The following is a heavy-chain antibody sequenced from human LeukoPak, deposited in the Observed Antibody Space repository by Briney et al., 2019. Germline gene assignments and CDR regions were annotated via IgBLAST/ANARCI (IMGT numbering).Heavy chain of an antibody. Sequence: PSETLSLTCTVSGGSISSYYWSWIRQPAGKGLEWIGRIYTSGSTNYNPSLKSRVTMSVDTSKNQFSLKLSSVTAADTAVYYCARKNNWNYVGYFDYWGQGTLVTVSS. J-gene: IGHJ4*02. CDR2: IYTSGST. CDR3: ARKNNWNYVGYFDY. D-gene: IGHD1-7*01. V-gene: IGHV4-4*07. CDR1: GGSISSYY.